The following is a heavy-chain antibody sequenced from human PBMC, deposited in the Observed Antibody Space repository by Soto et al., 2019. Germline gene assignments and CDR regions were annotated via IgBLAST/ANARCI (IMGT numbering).Heavy chain of an antibody. Sequence: QVPLVQSGAEVKKPGSSVKISCTASGDTFNDRPFTWVRRAPGQGLEWMGRVIPLLDASNYAEKFQDRVTLTADKSTNTAYRELSGLKAEDSAIYYCASGKTQMTQDRMGFYYYMDVWGKGTTGTVSS. CDR2: VIPLLDAS. D-gene: IGHD1-26*01. CDR1: GDTFNDRP. V-gene: IGHV1-69*08. J-gene: IGHJ6*03. CDR3: ASGKTQMTQDRMGFYYYMDV.